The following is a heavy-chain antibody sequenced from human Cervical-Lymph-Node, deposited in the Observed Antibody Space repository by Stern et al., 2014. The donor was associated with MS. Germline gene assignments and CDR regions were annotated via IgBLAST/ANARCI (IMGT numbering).Heavy chain of an antibody. V-gene: IGHV1-46*01. J-gene: IGHJ3*02. D-gene: IGHD6-19*01. CDR3: ARTNPGMTVAGPRVDAFDI. Sequence: QVQLVQSGAEVKQPGASVKVSCKASGYTVTSYYIHWVRQATGEGLECMGMINPSGGSTDYAQRFQGRVTMTRDTSTSTLYMELSSLRSEDTAVYYCARTNPGMTVAGPRVDAFDIWGQGTMVTVSS. CDR1: GYTVTSYY. CDR2: INPSGGST.